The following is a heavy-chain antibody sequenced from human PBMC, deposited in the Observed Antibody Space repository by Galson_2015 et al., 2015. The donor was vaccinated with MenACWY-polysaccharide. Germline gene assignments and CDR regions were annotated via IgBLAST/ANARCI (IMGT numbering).Heavy chain of an antibody. CDR3: ARVFSGPDAIPVSYYFYYMDV. CDR2: ISSDGSDK. Sequence: SLRLSCAASGFTFSIYAIHWVRQAPGKGLEWVAVISSDGSDKYYADSVKDRFTISRDNSKNTLYLQMNRLRAEDTAVYSCARVFSGPDAIPVSYYFYYMDVWGKGTTVTVFS. CDR1: GFTFSIYA. J-gene: IGHJ6*03. D-gene: IGHD2-2*01. V-gene: IGHV3-30*04.